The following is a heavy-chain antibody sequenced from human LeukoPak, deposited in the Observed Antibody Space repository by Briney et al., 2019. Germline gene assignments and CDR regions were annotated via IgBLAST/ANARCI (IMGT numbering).Heavy chain of an antibody. CDR1: GGSFSGYY. Sequence: PSETLSLTCAVYGGSFSGYYWSWIRQPPGKGLEWIGEINHSGSTNYNPSLKSRVTISVDTSKNQFSLKLSSVTAADTAVYYCARGPIVGDTTRGWYIDLWGRGTLVTVSS. D-gene: IGHD1-26*01. CDR2: INHSGST. CDR3: ARGPIVGDTTRGWYIDL. V-gene: IGHV4-34*01. J-gene: IGHJ2*01.